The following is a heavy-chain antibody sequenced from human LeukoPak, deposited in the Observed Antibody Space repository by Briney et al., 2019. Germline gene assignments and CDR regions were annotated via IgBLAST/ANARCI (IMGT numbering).Heavy chain of an antibody. J-gene: IGHJ3*02. D-gene: IGHD3-22*01. CDR2: ISSSSSYI. V-gene: IGHV3-21*01. Sequence: RGSLRLSCAASGFTFSSYSMNWVRQAPGKGLEWVSSISSSSSYIYYADSVKGRFTISRDNAKNSLYLQMNSLRAEDTAVYYCARDLVVIGRDAFDIWGQGTMVTVSS. CDR3: ARDLVVIGRDAFDI. CDR1: GFTFSSYS.